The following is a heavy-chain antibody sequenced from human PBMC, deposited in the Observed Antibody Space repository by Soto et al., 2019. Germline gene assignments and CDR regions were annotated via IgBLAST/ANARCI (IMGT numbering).Heavy chain of an antibody. J-gene: IGHJ5*02. CDR2: IYYSGST. Sequence: QVQLQESGPGLVKPSETLSLTCTVSGGSISSYYWSWIRQPPGKGLEWIGYIYYSGSTNYNPSLRSRVTISVDTSKNQFSLKLSSVTAADTAVYYCARYVRAWLQSWDNWFDPWGQGTLVTVSS. V-gene: IGHV4-59*01. D-gene: IGHD3-10*02. CDR1: GGSISSYY. CDR3: ARYVRAWLQSWDNWFDP.